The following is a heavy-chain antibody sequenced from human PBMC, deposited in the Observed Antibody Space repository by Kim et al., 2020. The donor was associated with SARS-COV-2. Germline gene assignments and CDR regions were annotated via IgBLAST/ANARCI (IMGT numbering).Heavy chain of an antibody. CDR3: ARDGLLWDYGSGSLLDVGS. V-gene: IGHV3-30*04. CDR2: ISYDGSNK. CDR1: GFTFSSYA. D-gene: IGHD3-10*01. J-gene: IGHJ5*01. Sequence: GGSLRLSCAASGFTFSSYAMHWVRQAPGKGLEWVAVISYDGSNKYYADSVKGRFTISRDNSKNTLYLQMNSLRAEDTAVYYCARDGLLWDYGSGSLLDVGSWGHGTPVTASS.